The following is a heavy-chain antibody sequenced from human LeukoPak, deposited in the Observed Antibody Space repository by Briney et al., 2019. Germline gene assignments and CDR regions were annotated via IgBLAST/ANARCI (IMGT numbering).Heavy chain of an antibody. J-gene: IGHJ4*02. CDR2: IRSKAYGGTT. D-gene: IGHD3-16*01. CDR3: TRDLGPPPGRIDY. V-gene: IGHV3-49*04. CDR1: GFTFGDYA. Sequence: GGSLRLSCTASGFTFGDYAMSWVRQAPGKGLEWVGFIRSKAYGGTTEYAASVKGRFTISRDDSKSIAYLQMNSLKTEDTAVYYCTRDLGPPPGRIDYWGQGTLSPSPQ.